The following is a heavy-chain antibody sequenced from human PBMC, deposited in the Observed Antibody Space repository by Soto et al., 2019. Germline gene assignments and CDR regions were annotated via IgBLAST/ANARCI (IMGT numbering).Heavy chain of an antibody. J-gene: IGHJ5*01. D-gene: IGHD3-22*01. V-gene: IGHV4-59*08. CDR1: GGSISSYY. Sequence: PSETLALTCTGSGGSISSYYWSWIRPPPGKGLEWIGYIYYTGTTTYNPSIKSRVTISVDSSKNQFSLNLTSVSAADTAVYYCARLGGFYQSLDSWGQGTLVTVSS. CDR2: IYYTGTT. CDR3: ARLGGFYQSLDS.